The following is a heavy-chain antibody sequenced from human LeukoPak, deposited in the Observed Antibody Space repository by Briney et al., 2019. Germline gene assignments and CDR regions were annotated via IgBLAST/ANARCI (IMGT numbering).Heavy chain of an antibody. CDR2: INPHSGST. D-gene: IGHD3-9*01. Sequence: ASVTVSFKASGSTFTGYYICWGRQGPGPGHGWEGGINPHSGSTNYQGRVTMARDTSISTADMELSGLRSDDTAVYYCARNTVLGTDILAVWNAYYYGMDVWGQGTTVTASS. V-gene: IGHV1-2*02. CDR1: GSTFTGYY. J-gene: IGHJ6*02. CDR3: ARNTVLGTDILAVWNAYYYGMDV.